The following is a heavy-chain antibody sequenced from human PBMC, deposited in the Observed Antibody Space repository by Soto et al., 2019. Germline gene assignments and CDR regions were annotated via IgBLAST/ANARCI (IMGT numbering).Heavy chain of an antibody. Sequence: SVIGTISGGSVSYITAAWNWIRQSPSRGLEWLGRTYYRSKWYNDYAVSVKSRITINPDTSKNQFSLQLNSVTPEDTAVYYCARDRRDSLRGYYYCYGMDVWGQGTTVTVSS. J-gene: IGHJ6*02. CDR2: TYYRSKWYN. D-gene: IGHD3-10*01. CDR1: GGSVSYITAA. CDR3: ARDRRDSLRGYYYCYGMDV. V-gene: IGHV6-1*01.